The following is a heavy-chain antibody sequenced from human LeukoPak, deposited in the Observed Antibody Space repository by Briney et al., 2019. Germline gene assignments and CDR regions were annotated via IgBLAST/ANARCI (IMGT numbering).Heavy chain of an antibody. CDR3: ARDSGYYDSQRSH. D-gene: IGHD3-22*01. Sequence: ASVKVSCKASGYTFTGYYMHWVRQAPGQGLEWMGWISAYNGNTNYAQKLQGRVTMTTDTSTSTAYMELRSLRSDDTAVYYCARDSGYYDSQRSHWGQGTLVTVSS. CDR1: GYTFTGYY. CDR2: ISAYNGNT. V-gene: IGHV1-18*04. J-gene: IGHJ1*01.